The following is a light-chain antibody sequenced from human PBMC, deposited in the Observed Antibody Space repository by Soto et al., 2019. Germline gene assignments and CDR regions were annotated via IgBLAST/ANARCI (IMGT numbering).Light chain of an antibody. V-gene: IGKV1-12*01. Sequence: DIQLTQSPTSVSASVGERVTITCRASQDIGTWLAWSQQKPGRAPNLMIYSASNLQSGVPSRFGGSGFGTDCTLTIHNLQPEDFATYYCQQPQSFPLTFGGGTKVEIK. J-gene: IGKJ4*01. CDR1: QDIGTW. CDR2: SAS. CDR3: QQPQSFPLT.